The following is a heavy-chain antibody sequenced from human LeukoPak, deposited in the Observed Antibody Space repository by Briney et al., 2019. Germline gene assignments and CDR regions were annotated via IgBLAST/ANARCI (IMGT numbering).Heavy chain of an antibody. D-gene: IGHD3-9*01. Sequence: GGSLRLSCAASGFTFSDYYMSWIRQAPGKGLEWVSYISSSSSYTNYADSVKGRFTISRDNAKNSLHLQMNSLRAEDTAVYYCARGPYSYNYDIPVDYFDYWGQGTLVTVSS. J-gene: IGHJ4*02. V-gene: IGHV3-11*06. CDR3: ARGPYSYNYDIPVDYFDY. CDR2: ISSSSSYT. CDR1: GFTFSDYY.